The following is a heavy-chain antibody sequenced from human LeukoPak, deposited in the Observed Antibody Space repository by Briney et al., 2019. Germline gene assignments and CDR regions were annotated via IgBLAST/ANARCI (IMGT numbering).Heavy chain of an antibody. D-gene: IGHD6-13*01. CDR3: AKTRPLDSSSWSHGDY. CDR2: ISASGGST. Sequence: GGSLRLSCAASGFTFSSSAMSWVRQVPGKGLEWVSGISASGGSTYYADSVRGRFTISRDNSKNTLYLQMNSLRAEDTAVYYCAKTRPLDSSSWSHGDYWGQGTLVTVSS. CDR1: GFTFSSSA. V-gene: IGHV3-23*01. J-gene: IGHJ4*02.